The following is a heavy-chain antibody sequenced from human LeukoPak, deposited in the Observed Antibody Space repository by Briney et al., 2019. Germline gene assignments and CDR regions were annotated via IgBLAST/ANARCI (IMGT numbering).Heavy chain of an antibody. CDR1: GFTFSNYW. CDR3: ARAPSEIGGYYPEYFRH. Sequence: QSGGSLRLSCAAAGFTFSNYWMHWVRQAPGKGLVWVSRIKSDGRTNYADSVKGRFTISRDNAKNTVSLQMNSLRAEGTGVYYCARAPSEIGGYYPEYFRHWGQGTLVTVSS. V-gene: IGHV3-74*01. D-gene: IGHD3-22*01. J-gene: IGHJ1*01. CDR2: IKSDGRT.